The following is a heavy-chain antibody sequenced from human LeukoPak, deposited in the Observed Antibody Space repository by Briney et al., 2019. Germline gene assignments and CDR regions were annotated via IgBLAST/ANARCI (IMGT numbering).Heavy chain of an antibody. CDR2: ISWNSGDI. D-gene: IGHD6-13*01. Sequence: PGGSLRLSCAASGFTFGDYATHWVRQAPGKGLEWLSGISWNSGDIAYADSVKGRFTISRDNAKNSLYLQMNSLRPDDTALYHCAKLARAAVSDYWGQGTLVTVSS. CDR1: GFTFGDYA. CDR3: AKLARAAVSDY. J-gene: IGHJ4*02. V-gene: IGHV3-9*01.